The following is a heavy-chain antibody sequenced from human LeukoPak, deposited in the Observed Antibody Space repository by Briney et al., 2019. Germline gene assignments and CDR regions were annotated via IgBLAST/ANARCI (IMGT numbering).Heavy chain of an antibody. J-gene: IGHJ6*03. V-gene: IGHV3-43*02. D-gene: IGHD1-7*01. Sequence: PGGSLRLSCAASGFTFDDYAMHWARQAPGKGLEWVSLISGDGGSTYYADSVRGRFTISRDNSKNSLYLQMTSLRTEDTALYYCAKDRRTYYYYYMDVWGKGTTVTVSS. CDR1: GFTFDDYA. CDR3: AKDRRTYYYYYMDV. CDR2: ISGDGGST.